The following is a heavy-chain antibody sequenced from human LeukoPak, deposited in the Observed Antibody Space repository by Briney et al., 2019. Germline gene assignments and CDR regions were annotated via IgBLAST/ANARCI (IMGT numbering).Heavy chain of an antibody. Sequence: ASVKVSCKASGYTFTGYYMHWVRQAPGQGLEWMGWINPNSGGTNYAQKFQGRVTMTWDTSISTAYMELSRLRSDDTAVYYCARDLPSGYCSSTRCYDSWFDPWGQGTLVTVSS. V-gene: IGHV1-2*02. J-gene: IGHJ5*02. CDR1: GYTFTGYY. CDR3: ARDLPSGYCSSTRCYDSWFDP. D-gene: IGHD2-2*01. CDR2: INPNSGGT.